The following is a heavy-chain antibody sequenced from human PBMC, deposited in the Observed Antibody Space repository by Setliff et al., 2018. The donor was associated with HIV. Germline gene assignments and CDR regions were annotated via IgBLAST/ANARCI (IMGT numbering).Heavy chain of an antibody. CDR1: GHRLTELS. D-gene: IGHD3-9*01. Sequence: GASVTVSCTVSGHRLTELSIHWGRQAPGEGLEWVGGFDPEDDETVYAEKFQGRVTMTEDTSTDTTYMALSSLGAEDTAMYYCATSGFYDILTGPTPGAFDIWGQGTLVT. CDR3: ATSGFYDILTGPTPGAFDI. CDR2: FDPEDDET. V-gene: IGHV1-24*01. J-gene: IGHJ3*02.